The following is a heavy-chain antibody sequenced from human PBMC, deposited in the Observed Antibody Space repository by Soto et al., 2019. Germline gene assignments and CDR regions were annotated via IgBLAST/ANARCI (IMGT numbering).Heavy chain of an antibody. CDR3: ARIDSRGSLNWFDP. CDR1: GYTFTNND. Sequence: ASVKVSCKASGYTFTNNDISWVRQATGQGLEWMGWMNPGSGDTGYAQKFQGRVTMTRDISIATAYMELNSLTSEDTAIYYCARIDSRGSLNWFDPWGHGNLVTV. D-gene: IGHD3-22*01. V-gene: IGHV1-8*02. J-gene: IGHJ5*02. CDR2: MNPGSGDT.